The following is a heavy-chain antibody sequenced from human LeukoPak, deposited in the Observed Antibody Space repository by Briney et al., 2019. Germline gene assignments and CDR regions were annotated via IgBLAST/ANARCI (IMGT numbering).Heavy chain of an antibody. J-gene: IGHJ3*02. CDR2: MNPNSGNT. Sequence: ASVKVSCKASGGTFSSYAINWVRQATGQGLEWMGWMNPNSGNTGYAQKFQGRVTMTRNTSISTAYMELSSLRSEDTAVYYCAVGYCSSTSCSYDAFDIWGQGTMVTVSS. CDR1: GGTFSSYA. CDR3: AVGYCSSTSCSYDAFDI. D-gene: IGHD2-2*01. V-gene: IGHV1-8*02.